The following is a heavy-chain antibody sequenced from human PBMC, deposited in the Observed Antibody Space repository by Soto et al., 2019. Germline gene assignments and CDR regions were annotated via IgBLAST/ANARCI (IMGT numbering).Heavy chain of an antibody. CDR1: GGTFSSYA. Sequence: GASVKVSCKASGGTFSSYAISWVRQAPGQGLEWMGGIIPIFGTANYAQKFQGRVTITADESTSTAYMELSSLRSEDTAVYYCARGIVVVVAATGGHYYYGMDVWGQGTTVTSP. V-gene: IGHV1-69*13. J-gene: IGHJ6*02. CDR2: IIPIFGTA. CDR3: ARGIVVVVAATGGHYYYGMDV. D-gene: IGHD2-15*01.